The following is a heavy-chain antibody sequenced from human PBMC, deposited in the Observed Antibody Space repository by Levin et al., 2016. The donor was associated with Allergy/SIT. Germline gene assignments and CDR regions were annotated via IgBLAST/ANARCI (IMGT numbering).Heavy chain of an antibody. V-gene: IGHV4-59*08. Sequence: GSLRLSCTVSGGSISSYYWSWIRQPPGKGLEWIGYIYYSGSTNYNPSLKSRVTISVDTSKNQFSLKLSSVTAADTAVYYCARHYSESPNYYYYGMDVWGQGTTVTVSS. D-gene: IGHD1-14*01. CDR2: IYYSGST. CDR3: ARHYSESPNYYYYGMDV. CDR1: GGSISSYY. J-gene: IGHJ6*02.